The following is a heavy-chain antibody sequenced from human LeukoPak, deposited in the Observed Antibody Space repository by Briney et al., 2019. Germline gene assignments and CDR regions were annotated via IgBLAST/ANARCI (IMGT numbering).Heavy chain of an antibody. CDR3: ARRSAGAGPDY. Sequence: SETLSLTCTVSGYSISSGYYWGWIRQPPGKGLEWIGSIYHSGSTYYNPSLKSRVTISVDTSKNQFSLKLSSVTAADTAVYYCARRSAGAGPDYWGQGTLVTVSS. D-gene: IGHD6-13*01. J-gene: IGHJ4*02. V-gene: IGHV4-38-2*02. CDR2: IYHSGST. CDR1: GYSISSGYY.